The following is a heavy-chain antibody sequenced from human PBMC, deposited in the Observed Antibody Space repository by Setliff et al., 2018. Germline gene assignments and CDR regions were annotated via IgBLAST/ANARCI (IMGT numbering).Heavy chain of an antibody. Sequence: SVKVSCKASGGTFSSYAISWVRQAPGQGLEWMGGIIPILGIANYAQKFQGRVTMTTDTSTSTAYMELRSLRSDDTAVYYCARGAFYYDSSDDAFDIWGQGTMVTVSS. J-gene: IGHJ3*02. CDR3: ARGAFYYDSSDDAFDI. CDR1: GGTFSSYA. CDR2: IIPILGIA. V-gene: IGHV1-69*10. D-gene: IGHD3-22*01.